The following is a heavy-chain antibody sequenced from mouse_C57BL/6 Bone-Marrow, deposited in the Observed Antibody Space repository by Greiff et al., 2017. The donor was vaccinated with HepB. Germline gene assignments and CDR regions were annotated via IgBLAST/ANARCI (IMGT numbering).Heavy chain of an antibody. CDR1: GYAFTNYL. Sequence: VQLQQSGAELVRPGTSVKVSCKASGYAFTNYLIEWVKQRPGQGLEWIGVINPGSGGTNYNEKFKGKATLTADKSSSTAYMQLSSLTSEDSAVYFCARGGYGRGVYLDYWGQGTTLTVSS. J-gene: IGHJ2*01. D-gene: IGHD1-1*01. CDR3: ARGGYGRGVYLDY. V-gene: IGHV1-54*01. CDR2: INPGSGGT.